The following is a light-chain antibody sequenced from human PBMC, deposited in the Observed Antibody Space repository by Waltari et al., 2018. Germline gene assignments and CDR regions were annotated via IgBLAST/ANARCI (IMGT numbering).Light chain of an antibody. CDR1: QTVSTIA. CDR3: QQYDGIVVT. CDR2: STY. Sequence: IVLTQSPGTLSLSPGARATLSCRASQTVSTIALSWYQQKPGQAPRVLIYSTYNRATGIPDRFSGSGSGTDFTLTINRLEPEDFAMYYCQQYDGIVVTFGGGTKVEI. J-gene: IGKJ4*01. V-gene: IGKV3-20*01.